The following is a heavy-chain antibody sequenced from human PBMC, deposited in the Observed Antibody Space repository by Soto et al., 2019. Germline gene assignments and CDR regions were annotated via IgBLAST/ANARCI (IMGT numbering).Heavy chain of an antibody. CDR3: TRISLVGATGGRYVDY. V-gene: IGHV3-72*01. CDR2: IKNKANSYTT. D-gene: IGHD1-26*01. CDR1: GFIFSDHY. Sequence: VQLVESGGGLVQPGGSLRLSCAASGFIFSDHYMDWVRQAPGKGLEWVGRIKNKANSYTTEYAASVKGRFTISRDDSMNSLYLQMNSLKTEDTAVYYCTRISLVGATGGRYVDYWGQGTLLTVSS. J-gene: IGHJ4*02.